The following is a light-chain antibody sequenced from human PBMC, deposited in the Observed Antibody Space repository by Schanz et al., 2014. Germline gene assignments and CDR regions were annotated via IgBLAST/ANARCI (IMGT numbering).Light chain of an antibody. CDR1: SSNIGAGYD. V-gene: IGLV1-40*01. CDR2: ANS. CDR3: AAWDDSLNGPV. J-gene: IGLJ2*01. Sequence: QSVLTQPPSVSGAPGQRVTISCTGSSSNIGAGYDVHWYQQLPGTAPKLLIYANSNRPSGVPDRFSGSKSGNTASLTVSGLQAEDEADYFCAAWDDSLNGPVFGGGTKLTVL.